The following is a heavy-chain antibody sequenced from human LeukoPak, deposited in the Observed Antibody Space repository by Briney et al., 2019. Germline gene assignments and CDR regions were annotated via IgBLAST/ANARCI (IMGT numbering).Heavy chain of an antibody. V-gene: IGHV1-8*01. D-gene: IGHD6-13*01. J-gene: IGHJ6*03. CDR3: ARGEAGYSSSWYAPYYYYYYMDV. CDR2: MNPNSGNT. Sequence: ASVKVSCKASGYTFTSYDINWVRQATGQGLEWMGWMNPNSGNTGYAQKFQGRVTMTRNTSISTAYMELSSLRSEDTAVYYCARGEAGYSSSWYAPYYYYYYMDVWGKGTTVTVSS. CDR1: GYTFTSYD.